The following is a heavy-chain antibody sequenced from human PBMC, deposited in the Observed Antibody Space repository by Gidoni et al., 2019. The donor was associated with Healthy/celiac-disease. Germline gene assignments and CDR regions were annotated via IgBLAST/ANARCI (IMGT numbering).Heavy chain of an antibody. CDR3: AKDKARGSYFRIIDY. CDR1: GFTFSSYA. V-gene: IGHV3-23*01. CDR2: ISGRGGST. J-gene: IGHJ4*02. Sequence: EVQLLESGGGLVQPGGSLRLACAASGFTFSSYAMSWVRQAPGKGLEWVSAISGRGGSTYYADSVKGRFTISRDNSKNTLYLQMNSLRAEDTAVYYCAKDKARGSYFRIIDYWGQGTLVTVSS. D-gene: IGHD1-26*01.